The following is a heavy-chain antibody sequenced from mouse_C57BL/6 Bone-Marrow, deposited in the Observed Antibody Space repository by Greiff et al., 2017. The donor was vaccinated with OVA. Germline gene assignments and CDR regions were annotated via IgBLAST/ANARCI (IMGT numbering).Heavy chain of an antibody. J-gene: IGHJ2*01. CDR1: ASTFPSYW. CDR3: AREGN. Sequence: QVQLQQPGAELVKPPPPPPPPPPPSASTFPSYWITWVKQRPGQGLEWIGDIYPGSGSTNYNEKFKSKATLTVDTSSSTAYMQLSSLTSEDSAVYYCAREGNWGQGTTLTVSS. V-gene: IGHV1-55*01. CDR2: IYPGSGST.